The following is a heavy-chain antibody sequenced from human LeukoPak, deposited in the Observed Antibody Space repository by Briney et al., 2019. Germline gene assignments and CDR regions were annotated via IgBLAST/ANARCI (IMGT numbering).Heavy chain of an antibody. CDR2: ISGGGGST. CDR1: GFTFTNYA. Sequence: GGSLRLSCAASGFTFTNYAMSWLRQAPGRGLEWVSTISGGGGSTYYADSVKGRFIISRDNSKNTLYLQMNSLRAEDTAAYYCAKGYCSGGSCYTFEYYFDYWGQGTLVTVSS. J-gene: IGHJ4*02. D-gene: IGHD2-15*01. V-gene: IGHV3-23*01. CDR3: AKGYCSGGSCYTFEYYFDY.